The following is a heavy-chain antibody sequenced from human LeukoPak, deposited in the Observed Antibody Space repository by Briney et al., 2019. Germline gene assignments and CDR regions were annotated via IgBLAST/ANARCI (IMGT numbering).Heavy chain of an antibody. J-gene: IGHJ4*02. CDR2: IYPGDSDT. V-gene: IGHV5-51*01. CDR1: GYSFTSYW. Sequence: GESLKISCKGSGYSFTSYWIGWVRQMPGKGPEWMGIIYPGDSDTRYSPSFQGQVTISADKSISTAYLQWSSLKASDTAMYYCARTVCSSTSCQPTYNDYWGQGTLVTVSS. D-gene: IGHD2-2*01. CDR3: ARTVCSSTSCQPTYNDY.